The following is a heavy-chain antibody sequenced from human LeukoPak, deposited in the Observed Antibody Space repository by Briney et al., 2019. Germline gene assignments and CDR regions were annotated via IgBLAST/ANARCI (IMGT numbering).Heavy chain of an antibody. CDR3: ARVNDIAVVAPAGPHYEY. Sequence: ASVKVSCKPSGYTFLSYGISGVRQAPGQGLEWVGFISAYKGVTDYAQNFQGRVAMTSDTSTSTVYLELMSLTVEDTAVYYCARVNDIAVVAPAGPHYEYWGQGTLVTVSS. CDR1: GYTFLSYG. CDR2: ISAYKGVT. V-gene: IGHV1-18*01. D-gene: IGHD2-15*01. J-gene: IGHJ4*02.